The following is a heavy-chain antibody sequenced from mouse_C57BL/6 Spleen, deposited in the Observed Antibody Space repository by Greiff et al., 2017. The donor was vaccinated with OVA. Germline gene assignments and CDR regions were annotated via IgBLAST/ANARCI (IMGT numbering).Heavy chain of an antibody. CDR2: ISYDGSN. D-gene: IGHD2-4*01. J-gene: IGHJ3*01. Sequence: DVKLQESGPGLVKPSQSLSLTCSVTGYSITSGYYWNWIRQFPGNKLEWMGYISYDGSNNYNPSLKNRISITRDTSKNQFFLKLNSVTTEDTATYYCAADYRGFAYWGQGTLVTVSA. CDR3: AADYRGFAY. CDR1: GYSITSGYY. V-gene: IGHV3-6*01.